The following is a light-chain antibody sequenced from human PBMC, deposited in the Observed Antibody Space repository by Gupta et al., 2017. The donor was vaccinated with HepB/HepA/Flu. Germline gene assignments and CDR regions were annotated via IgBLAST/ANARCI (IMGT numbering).Light chain of an antibody. V-gene: IGLV2-14*03. J-gene: IGLJ2*01. Sequence: QPALTQPASVSGSPGQSTTISCSRSSSDVGGFNSVSWYQQYPGRAPKLLIYDVSNRPSGVSYRFSGSKSGNTASLTISGLQAEDDADYYCSSFRTGSTLVVFGGGTKVTVL. CDR2: DVS. CDR3: SSFRTGSTLVV. CDR1: SSDVGGFNS.